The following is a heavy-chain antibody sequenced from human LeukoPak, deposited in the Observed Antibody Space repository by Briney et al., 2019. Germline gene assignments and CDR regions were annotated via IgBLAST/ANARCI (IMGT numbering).Heavy chain of an antibody. CDR3: ARADADYYGSEGALFDY. Sequence: PGGSLRLSCAASGFTVSSNYMSWVRHAPGKGLEGVSVIYSGGSTYYADSVKGRFTISRDNSKNTLYLQMNSLRAEDTAVYYCARADADYYGSEGALFDYWGQGTLVTVSS. D-gene: IGHD3-10*01. CDR1: GFTVSSNY. CDR2: IYSGGST. J-gene: IGHJ4*02. V-gene: IGHV3-53*01.